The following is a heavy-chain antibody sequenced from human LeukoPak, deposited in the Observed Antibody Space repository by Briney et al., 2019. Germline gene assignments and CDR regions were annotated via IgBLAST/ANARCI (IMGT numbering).Heavy chain of an antibody. D-gene: IGHD2-15*01. V-gene: IGHV4-34*01. CDR3: ARERARYCSGGSCYSGYYYYMDV. CDR2: INHSGST. Sequence: PSETLSLTCAVYGGSFSGYYWSWIRQPPGKGLEWIGEINHSGSTNYNPSLKSRVTISVDTSKNQFSLKLSSVTAADTAVYYCARERARYCSGGSCYSGYYYYMDVWGKGTTVTVSS. CDR1: GGSFSGYY. J-gene: IGHJ6*03.